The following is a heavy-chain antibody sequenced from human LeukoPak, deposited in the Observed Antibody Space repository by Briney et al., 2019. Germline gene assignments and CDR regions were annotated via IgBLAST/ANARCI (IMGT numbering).Heavy chain of an antibody. Sequence: ASVKVSCKASGYRFTGYYIHWVRQAPGQGLEWMGWINPHSGGTKFAQKFQGRITMTRDTSISTAYMEVSRLRSDDAAVYYCAREYYDILTGSLDYWGQGTLVTVSS. J-gene: IGHJ4*02. CDR3: AREYYDILTGSLDY. V-gene: IGHV1-2*02. D-gene: IGHD3-9*01. CDR2: INPHSGGT. CDR1: GYRFTGYY.